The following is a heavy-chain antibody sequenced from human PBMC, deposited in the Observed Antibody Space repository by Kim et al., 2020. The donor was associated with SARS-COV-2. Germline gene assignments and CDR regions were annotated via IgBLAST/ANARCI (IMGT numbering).Heavy chain of an antibody. CDR2: ITQDGSEK. V-gene: IGHV3-7*01. Sequence: GGSLRLSCVASGFTFRSYWMTWVRQAPGKGLEWVANITQDGSEKYYVDSVKGRFTISRDNAKNSLYLQMNSLRADDTAVFYCARVEVNSGCPYGHYMDAWGKGTPVTVSS. CDR3: ARVEVNSGCPYGHYMDA. J-gene: IGHJ6*03. CDR1: GFTFRSYW. D-gene: IGHD1-26*01.